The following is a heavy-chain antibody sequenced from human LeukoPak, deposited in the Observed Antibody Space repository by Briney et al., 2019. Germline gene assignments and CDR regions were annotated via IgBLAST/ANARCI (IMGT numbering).Heavy chain of an antibody. D-gene: IGHD3-22*01. CDR1: GGSISSYY. V-gene: IGHV4-59*01. CDR3: ASHYYDSSGYYVDY. J-gene: IGHJ4*02. Sequence: SETLSLXCTVSGGSISSYYWSWIRQPPGKGLEWIGYIYYSGSTNYNPSLKSRVTISVDTSKNQFSLKLSSVTAADTAVYYCASHYYDSSGYYVDYWGQGTLVTVSS. CDR2: IYYSGST.